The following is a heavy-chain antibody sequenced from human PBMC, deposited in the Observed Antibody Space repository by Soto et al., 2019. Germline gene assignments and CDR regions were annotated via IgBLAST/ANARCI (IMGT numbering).Heavy chain of an antibody. CDR2: SSSSSSYI. J-gene: IGHJ3*02. D-gene: IGHD3-22*01. V-gene: IGHV3-21*01. Sequence: GGSLRLSCAASGFTFSSYSMNWVRQAPGKGLEWVSSSSSSSSYIYYADSVKGRYTISRDNAKNSLYLQMNSLRAEDTAVYYCARDGVYYDSSGYYYITHAFDIWGQGTMVTVSS. CDR1: GFTFSSYS. CDR3: ARDGVYYDSSGYYYITHAFDI.